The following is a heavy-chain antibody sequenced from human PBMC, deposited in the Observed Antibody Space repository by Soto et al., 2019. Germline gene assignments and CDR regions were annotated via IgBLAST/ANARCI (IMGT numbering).Heavy chain of an antibody. CDR1: GGSFSGYY. CDR3: ARQKSITIFGVVIIAEPTYGRDA. Sequence: ETLSLTCAVYGGSFSGYYWSWIRQPPGKGLEWIGEINHSGSTNYNPSLKSRVTISVDTSKDQFSLKLSSVTAADTSVYYCARQKSITIFGVVIIAEPTYGRDAWGQGTTVS. J-gene: IGHJ6*02. CDR2: INHSGST. V-gene: IGHV4-34*01. D-gene: IGHD3-3*01.